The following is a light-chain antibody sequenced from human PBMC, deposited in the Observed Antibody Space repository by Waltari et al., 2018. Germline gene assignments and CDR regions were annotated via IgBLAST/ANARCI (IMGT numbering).Light chain of an antibody. Sequence: QSALTQPASVSGSPGQSITMSCTGTSSDVGGYDYVSWYQQHPGKAPTLILYDVSNRPLEVSHRFSGSKSGNTASLTISGLQADDEAEYYCGSYTSSTTLAFGTGTKVTVL. CDR1: SSDVGGYDY. J-gene: IGLJ1*01. CDR2: DVS. V-gene: IGLV2-14*03. CDR3: GSYTSSTTLA.